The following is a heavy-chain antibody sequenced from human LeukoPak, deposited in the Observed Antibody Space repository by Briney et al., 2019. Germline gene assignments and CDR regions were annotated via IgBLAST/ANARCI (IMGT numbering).Heavy chain of an antibody. CDR1: VGSISSYY. CDR3: ARGYSSYLDY. V-gene: IGHV4-59*01. D-gene: IGHD6-13*01. Sequence: SETLSLTCTVSVGSISSYYWSWIRQPPGKGLEWIGYIYYSGSTNYNPSLKSRVTISVDTSKNQFSLKLSSVTTADTAVYYCARGYSSYLDYWGQGTLVTVSS. J-gene: IGHJ4*02. CDR2: IYYSGST.